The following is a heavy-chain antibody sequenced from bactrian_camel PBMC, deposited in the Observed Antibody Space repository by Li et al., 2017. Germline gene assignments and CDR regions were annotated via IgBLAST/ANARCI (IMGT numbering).Heavy chain of an antibody. CDR1: GYTRAALS. CDR3: AAGCFKYEYGVGSWRFRSCNS. CDR2: VDADGTP. D-gene: IGHD2*01. Sequence: HVQLVESGGGSVQTGGSLTLSCVMSGYTRAALSLGWFRQGPGQEREGIAGVDADGTPSYVDSVKGRFTLSQDNAKNVVYLQMNSLKPEDTAVYYCAAGCFKYEYGVGSWRFRSCNSWGQGTQVTVS. J-gene: IGHJ4*01. V-gene: IGHV3S63*01.